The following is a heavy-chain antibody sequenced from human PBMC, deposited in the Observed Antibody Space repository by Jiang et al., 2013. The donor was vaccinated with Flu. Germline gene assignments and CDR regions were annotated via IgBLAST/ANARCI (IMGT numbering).Heavy chain of an antibody. Sequence: LLKPSETLSLTCTVSGGSISSSSYYWGWIRQPPGKGLEWIGSIYYSGSTYYNPSLKSRVTISVDTSKNQFSLKLSSVTAADTAVYYCARRAGWELLRYYGMDVWGQGTTVTVSS. CDR1: GGSISSSSYY. CDR2: IYYSGST. V-gene: IGHV4-39*01. CDR3: ARRAGWELLRYYGMDV. J-gene: IGHJ6*02. D-gene: IGHD1-26*01.